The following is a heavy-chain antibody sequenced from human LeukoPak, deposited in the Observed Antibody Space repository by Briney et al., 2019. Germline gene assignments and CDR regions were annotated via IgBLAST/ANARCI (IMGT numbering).Heavy chain of an antibody. CDR3: ARDQWELRSHLDP. J-gene: IGHJ5*02. CDR1: GYTFTGYY. CDR2: INPNSGGT. D-gene: IGHD1-26*01. Sequence: ASVKVSCKASGYTFTGYYMHWVRQAPGQGLEWMGWINPNSGGTNYAQKFRGRVTMTRDTSISTAYMELSRLRSDDTAVYYCARDQWELRSHLDPWGQGTLVTVSS. V-gene: IGHV1-2*02.